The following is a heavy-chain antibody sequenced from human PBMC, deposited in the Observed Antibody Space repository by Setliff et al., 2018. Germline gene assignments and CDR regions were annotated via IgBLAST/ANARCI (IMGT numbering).Heavy chain of an antibody. CDR3: AREQWLDPPGYYYMGV. J-gene: IGHJ6*03. CDR2: IYIGGSA. Sequence: SETLSLTCTVSGGSISSYYWSWIRQPAGKGLEWIGHIYIGGSANYNPSLKSRVTMSIDTSKDQFSLKLNSVTAADMAVYYCAREQWLDPPGYYYMGVWAKGTTVTVSS. D-gene: IGHD6-19*01. CDR1: GGSISSYY. V-gene: IGHV4-4*07.